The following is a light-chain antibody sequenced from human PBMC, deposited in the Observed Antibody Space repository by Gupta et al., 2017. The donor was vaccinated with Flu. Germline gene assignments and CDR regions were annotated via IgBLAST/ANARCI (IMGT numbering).Light chain of an antibody. J-gene: IGLJ3*02. CDR1: SSDVGGYNY. CDR2: DVS. CDR3: CSSAGSYTVV. Sequence: QPGLDQRRAVYGSPGRSVTDSCNRTSSDVGGYNYVSWYQQHPGKAPKLMIYDVSKRPSGVPDRVSGSKSGNTASLTIAVLLCDDESEYYCCSSAGSYTVVFGGGTKLTVL. V-gene: IGLV2-11*01.